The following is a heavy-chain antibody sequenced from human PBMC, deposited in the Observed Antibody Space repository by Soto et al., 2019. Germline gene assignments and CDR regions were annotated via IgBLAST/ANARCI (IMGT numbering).Heavy chain of an antibody. V-gene: IGHV1-18*01. D-gene: IGHD1-1*01. CDR2: ISAYNGST. J-gene: IGHJ5*02. CDR3: AREGSGGTPEHNWFDP. Sequence: ASVKVSCKASGYTFTSYGISWVRQAPGQGLEWMGWISAYNGSTSYAQKFQGRVTMTRDTSTSTVYMELSSLRSEDTAVYYCAREGSGGTPEHNWFDPWGQGTLVTVSS. CDR1: GYTFTSYG.